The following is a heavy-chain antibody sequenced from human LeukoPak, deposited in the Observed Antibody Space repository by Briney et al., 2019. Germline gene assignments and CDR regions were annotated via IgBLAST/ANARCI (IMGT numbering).Heavy chain of an antibody. CDR3: ARGGWNKFDY. V-gene: IGHV4-59*01. J-gene: IGHJ4*02. D-gene: IGHD3-22*01. CDR2: IFYSGTT. CDR1: GGSISSYY. Sequence: SETLSLTCTVSGGSISSYYWSWIRQPPGKGLEWIGFIFYSGTTNYNPSLKSRVTISVDTSKNQFSLKLSSVTAADTAVYYCARGGWNKFDYWGQGTLVTVFS.